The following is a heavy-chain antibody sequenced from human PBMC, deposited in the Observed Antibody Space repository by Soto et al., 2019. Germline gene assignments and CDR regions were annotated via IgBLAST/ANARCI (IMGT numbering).Heavy chain of an antibody. Sequence: QVQLQESGPGLVKPSQTLSLTCTVSGGSISSGGFYWSWIRQHPGKGLEWIGYLYYTGSTYYSPSLKSRVTISLDTPKNQFSLRLNSVTAADTAIYYCARDRTENWFDPWGQGTLVTVSS. CDR3: ARDRTENWFDP. V-gene: IGHV4-31*03. J-gene: IGHJ5*02. CDR2: LYYTGST. CDR1: GGSISSGGFY.